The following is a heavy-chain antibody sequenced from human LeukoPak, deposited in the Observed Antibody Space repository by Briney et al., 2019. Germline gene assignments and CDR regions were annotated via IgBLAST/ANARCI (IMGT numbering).Heavy chain of an antibody. CDR2: INHSGST. D-gene: IGHD3-10*01. CDR3: ARVRGNYGSGSYYKGYFDY. J-gene: IGHJ4*02. Sequence: PSETLSLTCAVYGGSFSGYYWSWIRQPPGKGLERIGEINHSGSTNYNPSLKSRVTISVDTSKNQFSLKLSSVTAADTAVYYCARVRGNYGSGSYYKGYFDYWGQGTLVTVSS. V-gene: IGHV4-34*01. CDR1: GGSFSGYY.